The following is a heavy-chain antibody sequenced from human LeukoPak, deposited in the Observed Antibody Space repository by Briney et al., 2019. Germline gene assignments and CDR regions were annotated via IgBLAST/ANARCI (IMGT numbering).Heavy chain of an antibody. CDR2: IYYSGST. Sequence: SETLSLTCTVSGGSISSYYWSWIRQPPGKGLEWIGYIYYSGSTNYNPSLKSRVTISVDTSKNQFSLRLSSVTAADTAVYYCARFSGWYSAFDYWGQGTLVTVSS. D-gene: IGHD6-19*01. CDR1: GGSISSYY. CDR3: ARFSGWYSAFDY. V-gene: IGHV4-59*12. J-gene: IGHJ4*02.